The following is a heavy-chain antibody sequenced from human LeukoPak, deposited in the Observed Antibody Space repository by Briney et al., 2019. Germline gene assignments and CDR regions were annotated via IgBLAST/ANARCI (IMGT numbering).Heavy chain of an antibody. CDR3: AKDLRYSCDY. D-gene: IGHD2-21*01. CDR1: GFTFSTYG. J-gene: IGHJ4*02. V-gene: IGHV3-30*02. CDR2: IRYDGSNK. Sequence: GGSLRLSCAASGFTFSTYGMHWVRQAPGKGLEWVAFIRYDGSNKYYADSVKGRFTISNDISKNTLYLQMNSLRAEDTAIYYCAKDLRYSCDYWGQGTLVTVSS.